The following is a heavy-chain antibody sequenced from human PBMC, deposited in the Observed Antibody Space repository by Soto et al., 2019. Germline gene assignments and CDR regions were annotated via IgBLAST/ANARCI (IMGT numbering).Heavy chain of an antibody. CDR2: IYYSGST. CDR3: ARQIVVVVAASHWFDP. CDR1: GGSISSYY. J-gene: IGHJ5*02. V-gene: IGHV4-59*05. D-gene: IGHD2-15*01. Sequence: PSETLSLTCTVSGGSISSYYWSWIRQPPGKGLEWIGSIYYSGSTYYNPSLKSRVTISVDTSKNQFSLKLSSVTAADTAVYYCARQIVVVVAASHWFDPWGQGTLVTVSS.